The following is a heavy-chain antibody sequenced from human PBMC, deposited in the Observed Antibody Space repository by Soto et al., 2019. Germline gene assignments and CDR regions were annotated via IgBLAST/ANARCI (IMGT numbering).Heavy chain of an antibody. D-gene: IGHD1-26*01. CDR1: GFTFSSYG. Sequence: QVQLVESGGGVVQPGRSLRLSCAASGFTFSSYGMHWVREAPGKGLEWVAVIWYDGSNKYYADSVKGRFTISRDNSKNTLYLQMNSLRAEDTAVYYCARGSGGNWGQGTLVTVSS. V-gene: IGHV3-33*01. CDR2: IWYDGSNK. CDR3: ARGSGGN. J-gene: IGHJ4*02.